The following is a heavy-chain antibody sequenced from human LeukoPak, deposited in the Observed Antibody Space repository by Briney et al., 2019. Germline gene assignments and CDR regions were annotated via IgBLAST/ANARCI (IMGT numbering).Heavy chain of an antibody. J-gene: IGHJ4*02. Sequence: SETLSLTCTVSGGSISSGGYYWSWIRQPPGKGLEWIGYIYHSGSTYYNPSLKSRVTISVDRSKNQFSLKLSSVTAADTAVYYCARVEIVGTAMVRWGQGTLVTVSS. V-gene: IGHV4-30-2*01. CDR1: GGSISSGGYY. D-gene: IGHD5-18*01. CDR3: ARVEIVGTAMVR. CDR2: IYHSGST.